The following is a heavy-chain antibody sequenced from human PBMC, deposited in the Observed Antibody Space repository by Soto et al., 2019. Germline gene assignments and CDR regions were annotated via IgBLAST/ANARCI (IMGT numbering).Heavy chain of an antibody. CDR3: ARGEHGMDV. CDR2: INHSGST. Sequence: SETLSLTCAVYGGPFSGYYWSWIRQPPGKGLEWIGEINHSGSTNYNPSLKSRVTISVDTSKNQFSLKLSSVTAADTAVYYCARGEHGMDVWGQGTTVTVSS. J-gene: IGHJ6*02. V-gene: IGHV4-34*01. CDR1: GGPFSGYY.